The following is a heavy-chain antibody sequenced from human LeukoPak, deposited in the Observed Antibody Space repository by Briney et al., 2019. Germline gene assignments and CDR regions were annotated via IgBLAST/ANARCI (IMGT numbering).Heavy chain of an antibody. D-gene: IGHD1-26*01. CDR3: ATLFHSGSYYLPNY. V-gene: IGHV1-46*01. CDR1: GYTFTSYY. J-gene: IGHJ4*02. Sequence: ASVKASCKASGYTFTSYYMHWVRQAPGQGLEWMGIINPSGGSTSYAQKFQDRVTMTRDTSTSPVYMELSSLRSEDTAVYYCATLFHSGSYYLPNYWGQGTLVTVSS. CDR2: INPSGGST.